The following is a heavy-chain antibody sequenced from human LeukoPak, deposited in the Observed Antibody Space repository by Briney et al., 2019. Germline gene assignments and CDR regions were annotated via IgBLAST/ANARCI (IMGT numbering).Heavy chain of an antibody. V-gene: IGHV1-2*02. J-gene: IGHJ6*02. D-gene: IGHD3-10*01. Sequence: GASVKVSCKASGYTFTGYYMHWERQAPGQGLEWMGWINPNSGGTNYAQKFQGRVTMTRDTSISTAYMELSRLRSEDTAVYYCASLYGSGSQIYYHYGMDVWGQGTTVTVSS. CDR2: INPNSGGT. CDR1: GYTFTGYY. CDR3: ASLYGSGSQIYYHYGMDV.